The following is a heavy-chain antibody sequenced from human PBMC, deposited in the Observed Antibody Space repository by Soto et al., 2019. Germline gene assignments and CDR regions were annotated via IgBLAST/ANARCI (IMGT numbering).Heavy chain of an antibody. Sequence: GGSLRLSCAAPGFTFSSYWMSWVRQAPGKGLEWVANIKQDGSEKYYVDSVKGRFTISRDNAKNSLYLQMNSLRAEDTAVYYCARGLRSSYFDYWGQGTLVTVSS. D-gene: IGHD6-13*01. V-gene: IGHV3-7*03. CDR1: GFTFSSYW. J-gene: IGHJ4*02. CDR2: IKQDGSEK. CDR3: ARGLRSSYFDY.